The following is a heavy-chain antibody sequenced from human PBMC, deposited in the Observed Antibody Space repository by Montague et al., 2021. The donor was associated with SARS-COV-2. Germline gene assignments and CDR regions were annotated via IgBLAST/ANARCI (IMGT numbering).Heavy chain of an antibody. CDR2: INPHSGGT. CDR3: ARGVTNDD. D-gene: IGHD2-21*02. CDR1: GYIFSDYY. V-gene: IGHV1-2*02. Sequence: XVRVSCKASGYIFSDYYVHWLRQAPGQGLEWMGWINPHSGGTNYAQKFQGRVTLTRDTSITTAYMDLSGLTSDDTAVYYCARGVTNDDWGQGTLVTVSS. J-gene: IGHJ4*02.